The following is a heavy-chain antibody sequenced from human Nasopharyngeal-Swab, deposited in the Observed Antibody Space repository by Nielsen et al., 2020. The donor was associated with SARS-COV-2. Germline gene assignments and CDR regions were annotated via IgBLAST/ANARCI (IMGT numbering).Heavy chain of an antibody. Sequence: ASLQVSCKASGYTFTSYYMHWVRQAPGQGLEWMGIINPSGGSTSYAQKFQGRVTMTRDTSTSTVYMELSSLRSEDTAVYYCARPICSGGSCYLFAFDIWGQGTMVTVSS. CDR2: INPSGGST. V-gene: IGHV1-46*01. CDR1: GYTFTSYY. D-gene: IGHD2-15*01. CDR3: ARPICSGGSCYLFAFDI. J-gene: IGHJ3*02.